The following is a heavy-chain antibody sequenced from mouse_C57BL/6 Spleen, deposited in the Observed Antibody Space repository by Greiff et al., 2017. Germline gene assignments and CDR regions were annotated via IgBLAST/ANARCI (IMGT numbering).Heavy chain of an antibody. J-gene: IGHJ3*01. CDR3: AKNDDYEAWFAY. Sequence: EVKLMESGGGLVKPGGSLKLSCAASGFTFSSYTMSWVRQTPEKRLEWVATISGGGGNTYYPDSVKGRFTISRDNAKNTLYLQMSSLRSEDTALYYCAKNDDYEAWFAYWGQGTLVTVSA. D-gene: IGHD2-4*01. CDR1: GFTFSSYT. V-gene: IGHV5-9*01. CDR2: ISGGGGNT.